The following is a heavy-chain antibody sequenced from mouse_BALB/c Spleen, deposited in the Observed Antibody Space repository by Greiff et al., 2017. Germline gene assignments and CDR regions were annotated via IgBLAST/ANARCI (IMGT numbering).Heavy chain of an antibody. V-gene: IGHV5-9*03. Sequence: EVKLMESGGGLVKPGGSLKLSCAASGFTFSSYTMSWVRQTPEKRLEWVATISSGGGNTYYPDSVKGRFTISRDNAKNNLYLQMSSLRSEDTALYYCARHYGSPYYYAMDYWGQGTSVTVSS. CDR2: ISSGGGNT. D-gene: IGHD1-1*01. CDR3: ARHYGSPYYYAMDY. CDR1: GFTFSSYT. J-gene: IGHJ4*01.